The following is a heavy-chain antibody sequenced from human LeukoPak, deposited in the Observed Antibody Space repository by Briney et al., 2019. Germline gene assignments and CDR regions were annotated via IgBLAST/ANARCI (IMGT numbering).Heavy chain of an antibody. CDR2: IYYSGST. D-gene: IGHD3-22*01. CDR1: GGSISGYY. Sequence: SETLSLTCTVSGGSISGYYWSWIRQPPGKGLEWIGYIYYSGSTNYNPSLKNGVTISVDTSKNQFSLKLSSVTAADTAVYYCARVHDSSGYSFDYWGQGTLVTVTS. CDR3: ARVHDSSGYSFDY. J-gene: IGHJ4*02. V-gene: IGHV4-59*01.